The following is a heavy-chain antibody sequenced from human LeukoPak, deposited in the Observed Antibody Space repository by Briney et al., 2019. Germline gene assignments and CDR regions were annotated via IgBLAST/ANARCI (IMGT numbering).Heavy chain of an antibody. CDR3: ARGSTGYGSGSYYRLLDY. D-gene: IGHD3-10*01. Sequence: SETLSLTCAVYGGSFSGYYWSWIRQPPGKGLEWIGEINHSGSTNYNPSLKSRVTISVDTSKNQFSLKLSSVTAADTAVYYCARGSTGYGSGSYYRLLDYWGQGILVTVSS. CDR1: GGSFSGYY. J-gene: IGHJ4*02. CDR2: INHSGST. V-gene: IGHV4-34*01.